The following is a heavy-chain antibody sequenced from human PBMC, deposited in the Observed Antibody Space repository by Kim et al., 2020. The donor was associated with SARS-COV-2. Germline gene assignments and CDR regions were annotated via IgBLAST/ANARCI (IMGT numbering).Heavy chain of an antibody. CDR3: ERQYYDSSGYYYYWFDP. CDR2: INPNSGGT. CDR1: GYTFTGYY. J-gene: IGHJ5*02. D-gene: IGHD3-22*01. V-gene: IGHV1-2*02. Sequence: ASVKVSCKASGYTFTGYYMHWVRQAPGQGLEWMGWINPNSGGTNYAQKFQGRVTMTRDTSISTAYMELSRLRSDDTAVYYCERQYYDSSGYYYYWFDPWGQGTLVTVSS.